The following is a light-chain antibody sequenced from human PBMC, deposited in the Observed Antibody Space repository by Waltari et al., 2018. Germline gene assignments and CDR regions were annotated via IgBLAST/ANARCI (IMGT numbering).Light chain of an antibody. V-gene: IGKV4-1*01. J-gene: IGKJ4*01. CDR2: WAS. CDR1: QSVLYSSNNKNY. CDR3: QQHYSTPLT. Sequence: DIVMTQSPDSLAVSLGERATINCKSSQSVLYSSNNKNYLAWYQAKPGQTPKWLLSWASTREYGVPDRFSGSGSGTDFTLTISSLQAEDVAVYYCQQHYSTPLTFGGGTKVEIK.